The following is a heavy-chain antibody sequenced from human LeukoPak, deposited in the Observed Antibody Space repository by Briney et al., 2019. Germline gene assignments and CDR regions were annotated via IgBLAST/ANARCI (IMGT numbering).Heavy chain of an antibody. V-gene: IGHV3-23*01. CDR2: ISGSGGST. CDR3: ANIYRFTRIVVVISAFDY. D-gene: IGHD3-22*01. J-gene: IGHJ4*02. Sequence: PGGSLRLSCAAPGFTFSSYAMSWVRQAPGKGLEWVSAISGSGGSTYYADSVKGRFTISSDSCKNTWYLQMYSLRDEYTAVYYCANIYRFTRIVVVISAFDYWGQGTLVTVSS. CDR1: GFTFSSYA.